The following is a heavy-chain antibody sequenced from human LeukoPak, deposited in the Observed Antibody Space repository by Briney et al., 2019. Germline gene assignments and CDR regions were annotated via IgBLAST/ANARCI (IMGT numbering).Heavy chain of an antibody. V-gene: IGHV1-2*02. Sequence: ASVTVSCKASGYTFTGYYMHWVRQAPGQGLEWMGWINPNSGGTNYAQKFQGRVTMTRDTSISTAYMELSRLRSDDTAVYYCARVVEMATIGRGIFDYWGQGTLVTVSS. CDR1: GYTFTGYY. D-gene: IGHD5-24*01. J-gene: IGHJ4*02. CDR3: ARVVEMATIGRGIFDY. CDR2: INPNSGGT.